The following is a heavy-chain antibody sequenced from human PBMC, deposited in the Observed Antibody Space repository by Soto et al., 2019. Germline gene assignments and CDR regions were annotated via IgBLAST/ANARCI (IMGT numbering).Heavy chain of an antibody. Sequence: GGSVKVYFKSSGYPFSSFAIHWVRQAPGQGLEWMGWIHAGNGNTKYSQSFQGRVTISRDTSATTAYMELNSLRSEDTAVYYCARGVAFLDYWGQGTLVTVSS. V-gene: IGHV1-3*01. J-gene: IGHJ4*02. D-gene: IGHD2-15*01. CDR3: ARGVAFLDY. CDR2: IHAGNGNT. CDR1: GYPFSSFA.